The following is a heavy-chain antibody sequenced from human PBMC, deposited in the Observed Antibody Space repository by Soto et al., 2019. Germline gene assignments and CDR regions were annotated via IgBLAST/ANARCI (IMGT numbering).Heavy chain of an antibody. CDR3: ARRYGKNAFDI. D-gene: IGHD5-18*01. Sequence: SETLSLTCTVPGGSISSYYWSWIRQPPGKGLEWIGYIYYSGSTNYNPSLKSRVTISVDTSKNQFSLKLSSVTAADTAVYYCARRYGKNAFDIWGQGTMVT. J-gene: IGHJ3*02. CDR2: IYYSGST. V-gene: IGHV4-59*01. CDR1: GGSISSYY.